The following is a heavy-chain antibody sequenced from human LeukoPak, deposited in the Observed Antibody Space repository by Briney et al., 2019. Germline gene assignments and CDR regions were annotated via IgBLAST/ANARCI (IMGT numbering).Heavy chain of an antibody. D-gene: IGHD2-15*01. Sequence: ASVKVSCKASGYTFTDYYMNWVRQAPGQGLEWMGWINPNSGGINYAQKFQDRVTMTRDTSINTAYMELSRLSSDDTAIYYCARDSHPTARGGVVVAAVPDYYMDVWGKGTTVTVSS. CDR1: GYTFTDYY. J-gene: IGHJ6*03. CDR2: INPNSGGI. V-gene: IGHV1-2*02. CDR3: ARDSHPTARGGVVVAAVPDYYMDV.